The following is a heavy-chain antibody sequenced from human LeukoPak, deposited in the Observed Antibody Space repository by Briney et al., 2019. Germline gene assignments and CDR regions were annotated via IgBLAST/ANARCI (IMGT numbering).Heavy chain of an antibody. Sequence: KPSETLSLTCTVSGGSISSYYWSWIRQPPGKGLGWIGYTYYSESTNYNPSLKSRVTISLDTSRNQFSLKLSSVTAAATAVYYCASGVASSSWYNPYYYYYYMDVWGKGTTVTVSS. CDR1: GGSISSYY. CDR3: ASGVASSSWYNPYYYYYYMDV. V-gene: IGHV4-59*01. CDR2: TYYSEST. J-gene: IGHJ6*03. D-gene: IGHD6-13*01.